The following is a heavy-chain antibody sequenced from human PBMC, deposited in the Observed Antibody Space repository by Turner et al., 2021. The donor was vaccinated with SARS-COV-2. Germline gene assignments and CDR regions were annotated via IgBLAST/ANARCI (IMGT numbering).Heavy chain of an antibody. J-gene: IGHJ4*02. V-gene: IGHV4-59*01. D-gene: IGHD5-18*01. CDR2: MNSTGGA. Sequence: QVQLQESGPRPVKPSETLTLTCTVSGDSIRSYYWSWIRLTPGKGMEWIGYMNSTGGAKCNPSLKRRSAMSVNTSKNQISLLLTSGTSADTAVYFCARDPAGGYGYWGQGILVTVSS. CDR3: ARDPAGGYGY. CDR1: GDSIRSYY.